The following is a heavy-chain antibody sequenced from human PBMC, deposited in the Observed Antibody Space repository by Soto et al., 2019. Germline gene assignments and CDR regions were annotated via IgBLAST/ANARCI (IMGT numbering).Heavy chain of an antibody. CDR1: GGSISSYY. Sequence: SETLSLTCTVSGGSISSYYWSWIRQPPGKGLEWIGYIYYSGSTNYNPSLKSRVTISVDTSKNQFSLKLSSVTAADTAVYYCARVEGKAYCGGDCYLFPGYFDYWGQGTLVTV. D-gene: IGHD2-21*02. V-gene: IGHV4-59*01. J-gene: IGHJ4*02. CDR2: IYYSGST. CDR3: ARVEGKAYCGGDCYLFPGYFDY.